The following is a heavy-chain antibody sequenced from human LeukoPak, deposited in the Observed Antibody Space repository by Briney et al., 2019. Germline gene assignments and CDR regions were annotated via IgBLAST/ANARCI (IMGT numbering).Heavy chain of an antibody. CDR2: IYYSGRT. J-gene: IGHJ4*02. D-gene: IGHD5-12*01. Sequence: PSETLSLPCTVSGGSISSYYCSWIRQPPGKGLEWIGYIYYSGRTNYNPSLKSRVTMSVDTSKNQFSLKLSSVTAADTAFYYCARGPTRYYFDYWGQGTLVTVSS. CDR1: GGSISSYY. CDR3: ARGPTRYYFDY. V-gene: IGHV4-59*01.